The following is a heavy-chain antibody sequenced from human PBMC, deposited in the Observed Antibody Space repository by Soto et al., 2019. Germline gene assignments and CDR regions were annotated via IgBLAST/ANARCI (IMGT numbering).Heavy chain of an antibody. CDR1: GGSISSNSYY. J-gene: IGHJ4*02. V-gene: IGHV4-39*07. D-gene: IGHD1-26*01. Sequence: SETLSLTCTVSGGSISSNSYYWDWIRQPPGKGLEWIGSMYYSGATYHNPSLQSRVTISVDTSKNQFSLKLSSVTAADTAVYYCATYSGSYYDGGYWGQGTLVTVSS. CDR3: ATYSGSYYDGGY. CDR2: MYYSGAT.